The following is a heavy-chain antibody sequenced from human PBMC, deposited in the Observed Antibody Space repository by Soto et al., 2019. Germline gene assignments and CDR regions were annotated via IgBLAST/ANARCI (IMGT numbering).Heavy chain of an antibody. Sequence: GGSLRLSCAASGFTFDDYAMHWVRQAPGKGLEWVSGISWNSGSIGYADSGKGRFTISRDNAKNSLYLQMNSLRAEDTALYYCAKDMGCDGGCYSNYYYYGMDVWGQGTTVTVSS. V-gene: IGHV3-9*01. D-gene: IGHD2-21*02. CDR1: GFTFDDYA. J-gene: IGHJ6*02. CDR3: AKDMGCDGGCYSNYYYYGMDV. CDR2: ISWNSGSI.